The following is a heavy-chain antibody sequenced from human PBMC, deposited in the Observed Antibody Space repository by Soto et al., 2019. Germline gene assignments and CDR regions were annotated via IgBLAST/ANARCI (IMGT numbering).Heavy chain of an antibody. CDR1: VFTFSSYS. CDR3: AKASFMHKVVIGY. Sequence: VGSLRLSCASSVFTFSSYSMNWVRQSPGKGLEWVSSISSSSSYIYYADSVKGRFTISRDNAKNSMYLQMNSLRAEDTAVYYCAKASFMHKVVIGYWGQGTLVTVSS. J-gene: IGHJ4*02. D-gene: IGHD2-21*01. V-gene: IGHV3-21*01. CDR2: ISSSSSYI.